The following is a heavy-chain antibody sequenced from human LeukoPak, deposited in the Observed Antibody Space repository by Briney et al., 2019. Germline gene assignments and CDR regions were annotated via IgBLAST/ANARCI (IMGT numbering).Heavy chain of an antibody. V-gene: IGHV4-59*08. CDR1: GGSMNGYY. CDR2: IYYSGST. D-gene: IGHD3-3*01. J-gene: IGHJ6*02. CDR3: ARSAPRHDFWSGYSMDV. Sequence: PSEALSLTCTVSGGSMNGYYWSWIRQSPGKGLEWIGYIYYSGSTSYNPSLQSRVTISVDTSKNQFSLKLTAVTAADTAVYYCARSAPRHDFWSGYSMDVWGQGTTVTVS.